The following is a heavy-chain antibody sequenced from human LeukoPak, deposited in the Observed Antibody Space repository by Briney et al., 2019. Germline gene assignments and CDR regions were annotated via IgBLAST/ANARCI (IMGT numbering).Heavy chain of an antibody. CDR2: IYWNDDK. Sequence: SGPTLVNPTQTLTLTCTFSGFSLSTSGVGVGWIRQPPGKALEWLALIYWNDDKRYSPSLKSRLTITKDTSKNQVVLTMTNMDPVDTATYYCAHKQNSYCGGDCYSRPGFDYWGQGTLVTASS. J-gene: IGHJ4*02. CDR1: GFSLSTSGVG. D-gene: IGHD2-21*02. V-gene: IGHV2-5*01. CDR3: AHKQNSYCGGDCYSRPGFDY.